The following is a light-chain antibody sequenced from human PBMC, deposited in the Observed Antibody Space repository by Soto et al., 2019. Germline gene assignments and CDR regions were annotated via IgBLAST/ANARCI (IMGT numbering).Light chain of an antibody. Sequence: DLQMTQSPSSLSASIGDRVTITCRATQGINNYLAWYQQRPGKVPTVVIYAASSLQSGVPSRFSGSGSGTDFTLTISSLQPEDAATYYCQQYNSVPWTFGQGTKVEVK. CDR2: AAS. V-gene: IGKV1-27*01. CDR1: QGINNY. J-gene: IGKJ1*01. CDR3: QQYNSVPWT.